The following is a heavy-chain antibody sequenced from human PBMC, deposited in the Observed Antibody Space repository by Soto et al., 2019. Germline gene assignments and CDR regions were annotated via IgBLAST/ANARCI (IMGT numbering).Heavy chain of an antibody. Sequence: EVQLVQSGAEVKKPGESLKISCQGSGYSFTSYWIGWVRQMPGKGLEWMGIIYPGDSDTRYSPYFQGQVTISADKSISTAYLQWSSLKASDTAMYYCARRRYYGSGSYVDDAFDIWGQGTMVTVSS. D-gene: IGHD3-10*01. CDR2: IYPGDSDT. V-gene: IGHV5-51*03. J-gene: IGHJ3*02. CDR3: ARRRYYGSGSYVDDAFDI. CDR1: GYSFTSYW.